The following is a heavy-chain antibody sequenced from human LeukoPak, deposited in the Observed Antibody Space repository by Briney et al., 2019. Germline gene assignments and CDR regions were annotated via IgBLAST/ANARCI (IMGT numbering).Heavy chain of an antibody. J-gene: IGHJ5*02. CDR1: GYTFTSYD. D-gene: IGHD6-19*01. CDR2: MNPNSGNT. V-gene: IGHV1-8*01. CDR3: ARSPVGGGYDWFDP. Sequence: ASVKVSCKASGYTFTSYDINWVRQATGQGLEWMGWMNPNSGNTGYAQKFQGRVTMTRNTSISTAYMELSSLRSEDTAVYYCARSPVGGGYDWFDPWGQGTLVTVSS.